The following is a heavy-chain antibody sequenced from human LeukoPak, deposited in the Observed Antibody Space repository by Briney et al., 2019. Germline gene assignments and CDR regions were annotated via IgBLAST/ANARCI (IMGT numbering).Heavy chain of an antibody. CDR2: IRDSGAST. CDR1: GFTFLTYA. V-gene: IGHV3-23*01. CDR3: AKAGRSGWYPGWPFDI. Sequence: GGSLRLSCAASGFTFLTYAMGWVRQAPGKGLQWVSVIRDSGASTYYAASVKGRFTISRDNSKNTLYLQMNSLRAEDTAVYYCAKAGRSGWYPGWPFDIWGQGTMVTVSS. J-gene: IGHJ3*02. D-gene: IGHD6-19*01.